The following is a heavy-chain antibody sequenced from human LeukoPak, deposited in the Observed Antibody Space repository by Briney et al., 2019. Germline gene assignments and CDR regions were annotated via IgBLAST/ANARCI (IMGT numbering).Heavy chain of an antibody. V-gene: IGHV1-18*01. Sequence: ASVKVSCKASGYTFTSYGISWVRQAPGQGLDWMGWISAYNGNTNYAQKLQGRVTMTTDTSTSTAYMELRSLRSDDTAVYYCARDDYDSSGYYYPYYFDYWGQGTLVTVSS. D-gene: IGHD3-22*01. CDR2: ISAYNGNT. CDR3: ARDDYDSSGYYYPYYFDY. J-gene: IGHJ4*02. CDR1: GYTFTSYG.